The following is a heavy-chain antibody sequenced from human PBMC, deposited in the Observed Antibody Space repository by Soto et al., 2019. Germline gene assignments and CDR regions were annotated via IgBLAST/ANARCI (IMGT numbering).Heavy chain of an antibody. Sequence: PGGSLRLSCAASGFTFSSYGMHRVRQAPGKGLEWVAVISYDGSNKYYADSVKGRFTISRDNSKNTLYLQMNSLRAEDTAVYYCAKEVRVGYSNYVGSDYWGQGTLVTVSS. J-gene: IGHJ4*02. CDR2: ISYDGSNK. CDR1: GFTFSSYG. V-gene: IGHV3-30*18. CDR3: AKEVRVGYSNYVGSDY. D-gene: IGHD4-4*01.